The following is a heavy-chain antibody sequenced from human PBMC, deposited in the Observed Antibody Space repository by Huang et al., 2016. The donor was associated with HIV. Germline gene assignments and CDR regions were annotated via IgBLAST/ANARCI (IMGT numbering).Heavy chain of an antibody. CDR2: INTKTGKQ. Sequence: QVQLVQSGSELRKPGASVKVSCKASGYTFTTYSLIWVRQAPGQGLEWMGWINTKTGKQTYAQGFTGRFVFSLDTTVSTAYLQISSLKTDDTAKYFCARYRLTGTFLDSWGQGTQVTVSS. J-gene: IGHJ4*02. D-gene: IGHD3-9*01. CDR3: ARYRLTGTFLDS. V-gene: IGHV7-4-1*02. CDR1: GYTFTTYS.